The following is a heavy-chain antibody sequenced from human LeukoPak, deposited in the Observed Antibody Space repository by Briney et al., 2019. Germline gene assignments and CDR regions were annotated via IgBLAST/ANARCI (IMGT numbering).Heavy chain of an antibody. J-gene: IGHJ5*02. D-gene: IGHD2-15*01. Sequence: PSETLSLTCTVSGGSISGSSYYWGWIRQPRGKGLEWIGSIYYRGSTYYNPTLKSRVTVSVDTSKNQFSLKLSPVTAADTAVYYCALIRGYCRTWGQGTLVTVSS. CDR2: IYYRGST. V-gene: IGHV4-39*01. CDR1: GGSISGSSYY. CDR3: ALIRGYCRT.